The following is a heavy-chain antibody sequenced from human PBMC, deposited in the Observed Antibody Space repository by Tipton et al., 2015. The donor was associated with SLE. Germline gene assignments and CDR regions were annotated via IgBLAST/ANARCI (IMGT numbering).Heavy chain of an antibody. CDR3: ARDLLYYYDSSGYYHHDAFDI. D-gene: IGHD3-22*01. CDR1: RGSISSGTHY. V-gene: IGHV4-39*07. Sequence: TLSLTCTVSRGSISSGTHYWGWIRQPPGEGLEWIGNIYHSGSTYYNPSLKSRVTISVDTSKNQFSLKLSSVTAADTAVYYCARDLLYYYDSSGYYHHDAFDIWGQGTMVTVSS. CDR2: IYHSGST. J-gene: IGHJ3*02.